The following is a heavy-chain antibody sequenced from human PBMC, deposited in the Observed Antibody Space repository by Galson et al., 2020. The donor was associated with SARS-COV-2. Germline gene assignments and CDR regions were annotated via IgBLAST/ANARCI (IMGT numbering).Heavy chain of an antibody. V-gene: IGHV1-18*01. CDR1: GYTFITNG. Sequence: ASVKVSCKGSGYTFITNGLSWVRQAPGQGLEWMGWIATDGGRKEYAQKFQGRVTMTRDTSTNTAYMDVTSLRSDDTAVYFCTTDLKGGYHDYWGQGTLITVSS. D-gene: IGHD3-3*01. CDR3: TTDLKGGYHDY. J-gene: IGHJ4*02. CDR2: IATDGGRK.